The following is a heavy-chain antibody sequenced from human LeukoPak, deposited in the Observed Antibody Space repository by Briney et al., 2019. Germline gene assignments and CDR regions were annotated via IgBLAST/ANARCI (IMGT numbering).Heavy chain of an antibody. CDR2: MNPTSGHT. CDR3: ARSPVGIRKKHDF. CDR1: RYTFTSYD. V-gene: IGHV1-8*01. Sequence: GASVKVSCKASRYTFTSYDINWVRQATGQGLEWMGWMNPTSGHTGYAQNFQGRVTMTRDTSISTAYMELNSLTSEDTAVYYCARSPVGIRKKHDFWGQGTLVIVSS. J-gene: IGHJ4*02. D-gene: IGHD1-14*01.